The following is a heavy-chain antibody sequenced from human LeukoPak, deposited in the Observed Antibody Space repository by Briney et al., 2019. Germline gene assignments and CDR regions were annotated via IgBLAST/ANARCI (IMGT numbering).Heavy chain of an antibody. CDR1: GGSFSGYY. CDR2: INHSGST. CDR3: ARLGWELLSSRDY. D-gene: IGHD1-26*01. J-gene: IGHJ4*02. Sequence: SETLSLTGAVYGGSFSGYYWSWIRQPPGKGLEWIGEINHSGSTNYNPSLKSRVTISVDTSKNQFSLKLSSVTAADTAVYYCARLGWELLSSRDYWGQGTLVTVSS. V-gene: IGHV4-34*01.